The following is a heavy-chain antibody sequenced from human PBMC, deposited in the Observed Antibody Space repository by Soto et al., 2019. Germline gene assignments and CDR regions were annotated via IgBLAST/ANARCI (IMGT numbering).Heavy chain of an antibody. Sequence: SVKVSCKVSGYTLTDLSMQWVRQAPGQGLEWMGGIIPIFGTANYAQKFQGRVTITADESTSTAYMELSSLRSEDTAVYYCARPGHSSGYYGLGYWGQGTLVTVSS. V-gene: IGHV1-69*13. J-gene: IGHJ4*02. D-gene: IGHD3-22*01. CDR2: IIPIFGTA. CDR1: GYTLTDLS. CDR3: ARPGHSSGYYGLGY.